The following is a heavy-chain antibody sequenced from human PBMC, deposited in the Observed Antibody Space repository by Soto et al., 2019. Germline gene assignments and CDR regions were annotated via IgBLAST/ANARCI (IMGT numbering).Heavy chain of an antibody. J-gene: IGHJ4*02. D-gene: IGHD3-10*01. CDR2: ISTYNGNT. Sequence: QVQLVQSGAEVKKPGASVKVSCKASGYTFTSYGISWVRQAPGQGLEWMGWISTYNGNTKYAQKRQGRVTMTADTSTSTAYMELRGLRSDDTAVFYCAREVVRGVGSDYWGQGTLVTVSS. CDR3: AREVVRGVGSDY. CDR1: GYTFTSYG. V-gene: IGHV1-18*01.